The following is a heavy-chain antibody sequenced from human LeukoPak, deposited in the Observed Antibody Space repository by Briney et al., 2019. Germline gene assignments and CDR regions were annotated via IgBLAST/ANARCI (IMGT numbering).Heavy chain of an antibody. CDR2: INSDGSST. CDR1: GFTFSSYW. Sequence: GGSLRLSCAASGFTFSSYWMHWVRQAPGKGLVWVSHINSDGSSTSYADSVKGRFPISRDNAKNTLYLQMNSLRAEDTAVYYCARDPAYYYMDVWGKGTTVTVSS. V-gene: IGHV3-74*01. J-gene: IGHJ6*03. CDR3: ARDPAYYYMDV.